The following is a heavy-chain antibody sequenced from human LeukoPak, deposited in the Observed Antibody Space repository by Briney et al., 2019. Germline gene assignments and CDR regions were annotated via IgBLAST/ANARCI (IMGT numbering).Heavy chain of an antibody. CDR2: IWNDGSNK. CDR3: AKDAQRGFDYSNSLEY. D-gene: IGHD4-11*01. V-gene: IGHV3-33*06. J-gene: IGHJ4*02. Sequence: GGSLRLSCAASGFTFSHYGMHWVRQAPGRGLERVAVIWNDGSNKSYADSVKGRFTIFRDNSQNTVDLHMNSLRAADTAVYYCAKDAQRGFDYSNSLEYWGQGTLVTVSS. CDR1: GFTFSHYG.